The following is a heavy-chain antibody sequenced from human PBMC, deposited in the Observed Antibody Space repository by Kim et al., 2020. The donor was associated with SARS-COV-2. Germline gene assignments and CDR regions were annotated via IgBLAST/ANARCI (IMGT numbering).Heavy chain of an antibody. D-gene: IGHD3-9*01. Sequence: GGSLRLSCAASGFTFSSYWMSWVRQAPGKGLEWVANIKQDGSEKYYVDSVKGRFTISRDNAKNSLYLQMNSLRAEDTAVYYCARDRRGKALRYFDWLYKPTPHYYGMDVWGQGTTVTVSS. CDR1: GFTFSSYW. J-gene: IGHJ6*02. CDR2: IKQDGSEK. CDR3: ARDRRGKALRYFDWLYKPTPHYYGMDV. V-gene: IGHV3-7*03.